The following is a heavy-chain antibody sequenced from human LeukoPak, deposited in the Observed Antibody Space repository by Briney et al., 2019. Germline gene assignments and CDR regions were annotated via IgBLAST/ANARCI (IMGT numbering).Heavy chain of an antibody. Sequence: SETLSLTCTVSGGSISSCYWSWIRQPPGKGLEWIGYIYYSGSTNYNPSLKSRVTISVDTSKNQFSLKLSSVTAADTAVYYCARARNFDWLLNWFDPWGQGTLVTVSS. CDR2: IYYSGST. CDR3: ARARNFDWLLNWFDP. D-gene: IGHD3-9*01. V-gene: IGHV4-59*01. CDR1: GGSISSCY. J-gene: IGHJ5*02.